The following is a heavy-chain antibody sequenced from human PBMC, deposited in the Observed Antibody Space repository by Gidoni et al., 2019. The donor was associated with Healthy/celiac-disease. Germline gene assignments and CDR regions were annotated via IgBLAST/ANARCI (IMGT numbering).Heavy chain of an antibody. CDR3: ARVGRTYYDFWSGYFTNYYYYGMDV. J-gene: IGHJ6*02. CDR1: GGTFSSYA. V-gene: IGHV1-69*01. CDR2: ILPIFGTA. Sequence: QVQLVQSGAAVKKPGSSVKVSCKASGGTFSSYASSWVRQAPGQGLEWMGGILPIFGTANYAQKFQGRVTITADESTSTAYMGLSSLRSEDTAVYYCARVGRTYYDFWSGYFTNYYYYGMDVWGQGTTVTVSS. D-gene: IGHD3-3*01.